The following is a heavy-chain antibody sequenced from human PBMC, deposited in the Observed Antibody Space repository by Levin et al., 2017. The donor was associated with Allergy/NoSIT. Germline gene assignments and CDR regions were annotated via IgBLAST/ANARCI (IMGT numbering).Heavy chain of an antibody. CDR2: ISYDGSNK. Sequence: GGSLRLSCAASGFTFSSYGMHWVRQAPGKGLEWVAVISYDGSNKYYADSVKGRFTISRDNSKNTLYLQMNSLRAEDTAVYYCAKKSPVYYFDYWGQGTLVTVSS. CDR1: GFTFSSYG. V-gene: IGHV3-30*18. CDR3: AKKSPVYYFDY. J-gene: IGHJ4*02.